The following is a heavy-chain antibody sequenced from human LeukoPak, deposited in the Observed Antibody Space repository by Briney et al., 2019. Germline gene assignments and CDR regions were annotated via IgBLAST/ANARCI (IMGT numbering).Heavy chain of an antibody. J-gene: IGHJ4*02. D-gene: IGHD2-2*01. CDR2: ISYSGGT. V-gene: IGHV4-59*08. Sequence: SETLSLTCTVSGGSTSSDYWSWIRQPPGKGLEWIGWISYSGGTTYNPSLKTRVTISVDTSKNQFSLKLSSVTAADTAVYYCARQASCSSTNCYPFDYWGRGTLVTVSS. CDR1: GGSTSSDY. CDR3: ARQASCSSTNCYPFDY.